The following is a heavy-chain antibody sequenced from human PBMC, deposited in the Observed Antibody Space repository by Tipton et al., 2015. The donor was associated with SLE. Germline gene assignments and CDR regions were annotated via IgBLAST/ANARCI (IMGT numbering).Heavy chain of an antibody. J-gene: IGHJ4*02. V-gene: IGHV3-30*19. CDR1: GFTFSSYG. D-gene: IGHD6-13*01. CDR3: AKDRSSSSWNGGLDY. CDR2: ISYDGSNK. Sequence: SLRLSCAASGFTFSSYGIHWVRQAPGKGLEWVAVISYDGSNKYYADSVKGRFTISRDNSKNTLYLQMNSLRAEDTAVYYCAKDRSSSSWNGGLDYWGQGTLVTVSS.